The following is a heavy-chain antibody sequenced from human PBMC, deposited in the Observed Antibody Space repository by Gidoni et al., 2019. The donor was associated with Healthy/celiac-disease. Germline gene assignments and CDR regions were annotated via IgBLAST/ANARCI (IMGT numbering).Heavy chain of an antibody. D-gene: IGHD1-1*01. J-gene: IGHJ4*02. V-gene: IGHV3-7*01. CDR3: SKRLEE. Sequence: NEDGSDKNFVDSVKGRFTVSRDNTKKLVFLEMSSLRVEDTAVYYCSKRLEEWGQGTLVTVSS. CDR2: NEDGSDK.